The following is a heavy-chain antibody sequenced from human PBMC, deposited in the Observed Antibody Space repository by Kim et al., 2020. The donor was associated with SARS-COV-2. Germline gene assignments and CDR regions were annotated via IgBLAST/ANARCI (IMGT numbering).Heavy chain of an antibody. CDR2: ISYDGSNK. V-gene: IGHV3-30*18. D-gene: IGHD3-10*01. J-gene: IGHJ4*02. CDR1: GFTFSSYG. CDR3: AKDPLSRYGSGSYLPVDY. Sequence: GGSLRLSCAASGFTFSSYGMHWVRQAPGKGLEWVAVISYDGSNKYYADSVKGRFTISRDNSKNTLYLQMNSLRAEDTAVYYCAKDPLSRYGSGSYLPVDYWGQGTLVTVSS.